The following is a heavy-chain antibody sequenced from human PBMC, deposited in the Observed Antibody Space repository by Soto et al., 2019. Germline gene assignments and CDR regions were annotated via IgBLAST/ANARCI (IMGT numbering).Heavy chain of an antibody. Sequence: TGGSLRLSCAASGFTFSSYAMSWVRQAPGKGLEWVSAISGSGGSTYYADSVKGRFTISRDNSKNTLYLQMNSLRAEDTAVYYCAKDVYVWGSYRSYFDYWGQGTLVTVSS. CDR3: AKDVYVWGSYRSYFDY. V-gene: IGHV3-23*01. CDR1: GFTFSSYA. D-gene: IGHD3-16*02. CDR2: ISGSGGST. J-gene: IGHJ4*02.